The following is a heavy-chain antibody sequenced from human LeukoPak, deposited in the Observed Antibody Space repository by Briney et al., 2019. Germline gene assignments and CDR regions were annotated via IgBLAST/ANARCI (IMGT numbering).Heavy chain of an antibody. V-gene: IGHV4-61*08. CDR2: IYNSGSP. D-gene: IGHD6-19*01. Sequence: SETLSLTCTASSVSISNSDYWWAWIRQPPGKGLEWIGYIYNSGSPKYNPSLKSRVTMSMDTSKNQFSLKLSSVTAADTAVYYCARGGWYSDYWGQGTLVTVSS. CDR3: ARGGWYSDY. CDR1: SVSISNSDYW. J-gene: IGHJ4*02.